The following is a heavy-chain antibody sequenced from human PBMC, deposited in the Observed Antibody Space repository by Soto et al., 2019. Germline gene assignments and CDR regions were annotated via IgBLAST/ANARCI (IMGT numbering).Heavy chain of an antibody. Sequence: SETLSLTCAVYGGSFSGYYWSWIRQPPGKGRECIGEINYSGRTHYNPPLQRRVTTSVDTSKNQFSLKLSSVTAADTAVYYCARGRSSSWSYYYYGMDVWGQGTTVTVSS. CDR3: ARGRSSSWSYYYYGMDV. D-gene: IGHD6-13*01. CDR1: GGSFSGYY. V-gene: IGHV4-34*01. J-gene: IGHJ6*02. CDR2: INYSGRT.